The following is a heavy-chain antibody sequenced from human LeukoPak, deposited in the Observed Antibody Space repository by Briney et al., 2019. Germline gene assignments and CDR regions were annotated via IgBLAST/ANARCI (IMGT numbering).Heavy chain of an antibody. CDR2: ISYDGSNK. Sequence: GRSLRLSCAASGFTFGSYAMHWVRQAPGKGLEWVAVISYDGSNKYYADSVKGRFTISRDNSKNTLYLQMNSLRAEDTAVYYCASSSMVRGVSVTPGYYYYYGMDVWGKGTTVTVSS. CDR3: ASSSMVRGVSVTPGYYYYYGMDV. V-gene: IGHV3-30*04. J-gene: IGHJ6*04. D-gene: IGHD3-10*01. CDR1: GFTFGSYA.